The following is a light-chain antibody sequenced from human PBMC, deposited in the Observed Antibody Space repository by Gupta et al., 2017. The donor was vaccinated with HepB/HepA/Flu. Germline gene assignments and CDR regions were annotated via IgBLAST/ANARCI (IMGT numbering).Light chain of an antibody. CDR3: QVRDTSSDHWV. Sequence: SYVLTQPPSVSVAPGKTARITCGGNDIGSKSVHWYQQKPGQAPVLVVYDGSDRPSGIPERFSGSNSGNTATLIISGVEAGDEADYYCQVRDTSSDHWVFGGGTKLIVL. J-gene: IGLJ3*02. CDR1: DIGSKS. CDR2: DGS. V-gene: IGLV3-21*03.